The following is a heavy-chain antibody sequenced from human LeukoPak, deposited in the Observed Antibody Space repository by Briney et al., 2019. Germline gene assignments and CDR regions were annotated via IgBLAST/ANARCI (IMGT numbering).Heavy chain of an antibody. CDR2: INQAWSEQ. CDR1: WFHLSCYL. J-gene: IGHJ3*02. CDR3: ARVRPYYDFWSGQGDRGAFDI. Sequence: GGSLRLFCSASWFHLSCYLMSWVRPAPGKGVAWVANINQAWSEQYYVDSVKGRFTISRDNAKNSLYLQMNSLRAEDTAVYYCARVRPYYDFWSGQGDRGAFDIWGQGTMVTVSS. V-gene: IGHV3-7*04. D-gene: IGHD3-3*01.